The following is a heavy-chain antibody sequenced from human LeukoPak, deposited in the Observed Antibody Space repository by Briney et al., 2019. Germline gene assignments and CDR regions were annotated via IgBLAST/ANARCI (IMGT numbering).Heavy chain of an antibody. CDR2: INSHGTST. CDR3: ARGYSSGFERWDYFDY. J-gene: IGHJ4*02. Sequence: GGPLRLSCAASGFTFSIYWMSWVRQGPGKGLVWVSRINSHGTSTNYADSVKGRFTISRDNSKNTLYLQMNSLRVEDSAVYYCARGYSSGFERWDYFDYWGQGTLVTVSS. D-gene: IGHD6-19*01. CDR1: GFTFSIYW. V-gene: IGHV3-74*01.